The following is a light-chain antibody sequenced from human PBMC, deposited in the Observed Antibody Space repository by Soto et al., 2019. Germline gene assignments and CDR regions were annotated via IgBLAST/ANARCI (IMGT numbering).Light chain of an antibody. CDR3: QSYDRSLSGTV. V-gene: IGLV1-40*01. Sequence: QSALAQPPSVSGAPGQRVTISCTGSSSNIGAGYDVHWYQHQPGTAPKLLIYGGSSRPSGVPDRFSGSKSGTSASLAITGLQAEDEADYYCQSYDRSLSGTVFGTGTKVTAL. J-gene: IGLJ1*01. CDR2: GGS. CDR1: SSNIGAGYD.